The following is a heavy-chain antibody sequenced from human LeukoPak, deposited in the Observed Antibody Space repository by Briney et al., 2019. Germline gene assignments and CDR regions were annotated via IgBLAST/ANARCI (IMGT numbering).Heavy chain of an antibody. J-gene: IGHJ5*02. CDR2: IYHSGST. V-gene: IGHV4-30-2*01. CDR1: GGSISSGGYS. D-gene: IGHD3-3*01. CDR3: ARGSGVAPLDP. Sequence: SETLSLTCAVSGGSISSGGYSWSWIRQPPGKGLEWIGYIYHSGSTYYNPSLKSRVTISVDRSKNQFSLKLSSVTAADTAVYYCARGSGVAPLDPWGQGTLVTVS.